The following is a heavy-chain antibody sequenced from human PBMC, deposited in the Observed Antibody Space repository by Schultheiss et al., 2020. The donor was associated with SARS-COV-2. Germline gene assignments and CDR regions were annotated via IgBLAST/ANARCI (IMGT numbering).Heavy chain of an antibody. D-gene: IGHD6-19*01. CDR1: GFTFSSYW. V-gene: IGHV3-33*08. CDR2: IWYDGSNK. Sequence: GGSLRLSCAASGFTFSSYWMSWVRQAPGKGLEWVAVIWYDGSNKYYADSVKGRFTISRDDSKNTLYLQMNSLRAEDTAVYYCTSLSAGTHFDYWGQGTLVTVSS. J-gene: IGHJ4*02. CDR3: TSLSAGTHFDY.